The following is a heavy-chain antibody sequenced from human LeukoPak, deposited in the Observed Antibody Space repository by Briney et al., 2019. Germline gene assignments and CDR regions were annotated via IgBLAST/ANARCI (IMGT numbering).Heavy chain of an antibody. CDR2: SDYRTQWFI. Sequence: PSQTLSLTCAISGVSVSSDSAAWNWIRQSPSRGLEWLGRSDYRTQWFIDYAVSVKTRITIKSDTSRNQFFLELNSVTPADTGVYYCARGSGYYDTGSFSFVDNWGQ. J-gene: IGHJ4*02. D-gene: IGHD3-22*01. V-gene: IGHV6-1*01. CDR3: ARGSGYYDTGSFSFVDN. CDR1: GVSVSSDSAA.